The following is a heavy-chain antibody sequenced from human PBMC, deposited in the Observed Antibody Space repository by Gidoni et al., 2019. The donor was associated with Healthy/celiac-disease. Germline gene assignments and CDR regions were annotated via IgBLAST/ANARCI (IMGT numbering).Heavy chain of an antibody. CDR1: GYTFPSYG. V-gene: IGHV1-18*01. J-gene: IGHJ6*02. CDR3: ARGDYGYYYYGMDV. Sequence: QVQLVQSGAQVQKPGASVQVSCKASGYTFPSYGISWVRQAPGQGLEWMGWISAYNGNTNYAQKLQGRVTMTTDTSTSTADMELRSLRSDDTAVYYCARGDYGYYYYGMDVWGQGTTVTVSS. D-gene: IGHD4-17*01. CDR2: ISAYNGNT.